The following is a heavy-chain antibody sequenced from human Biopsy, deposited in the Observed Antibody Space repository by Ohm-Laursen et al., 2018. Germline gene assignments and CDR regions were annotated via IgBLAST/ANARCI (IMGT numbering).Heavy chain of an antibody. CDR2: THDTGTT. CDR1: GDSISFPY. Sequence: SETLSLTWAASGDSISFPYWGWFRQPPGKGLEHIGSTHDTGTTDYSPSLKTRVSLSVDTSTKVFSLILSSVTAADTAVYYCAAGATWLVHYWGQGTLVTVSS. D-gene: IGHD6-19*01. CDR3: AAGATWLVHY. J-gene: IGHJ4*02. V-gene: IGHV4-59*11.